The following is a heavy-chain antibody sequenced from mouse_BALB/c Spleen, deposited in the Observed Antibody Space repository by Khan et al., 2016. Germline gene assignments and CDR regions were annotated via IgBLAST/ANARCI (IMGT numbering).Heavy chain of an antibody. D-gene: IGHD1-1*01. CDR1: GFTFNINA. Sequence: EVQLVETGGGLVQPKGSLKLSCAASGFTFNINAMNWVRQAPGKGLEWVARIRSKSNNYATYYADSVKDRFTISRDDSQSILYLQMNNLKTEDTAMYYCVVDFYCYGRGGCFDVWGAGTTVTVSS. CDR3: VVDFYCYGRGGCFDV. V-gene: IGHV10S3*01. J-gene: IGHJ1*01. CDR2: IRSKSNNYAT.